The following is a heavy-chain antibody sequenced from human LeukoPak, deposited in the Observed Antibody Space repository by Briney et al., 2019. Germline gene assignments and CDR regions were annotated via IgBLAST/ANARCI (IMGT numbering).Heavy chain of an antibody. D-gene: IGHD1-26*01. CDR2: IYSGGST. J-gene: IGHJ3*02. CDR3: ARDIGGSFHYDAFDI. Sequence: GGSLRLSCAASGFTVSSNYMNWVRQAPGKGLEWVSVIYSGGSTYYADSVKGRFTISRDNSKNTLYLQINSLRAEDTAVYYCARDIGGSFHYDAFDIWGQGTMVTVSS. CDR1: GFTVSSNY. V-gene: IGHV3-66*01.